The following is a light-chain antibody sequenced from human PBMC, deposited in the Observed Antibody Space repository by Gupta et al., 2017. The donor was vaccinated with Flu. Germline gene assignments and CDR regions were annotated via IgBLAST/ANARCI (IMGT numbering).Light chain of an antibody. V-gene: IGLV3-25*02. Sequence: SYELPQPPSASVSPAQTARTTCSGDTLANHYRYWYQQKPGQAPVLVIYEDTERPSRVPERFSGPSSGTKVTFIISGVQAEVEAADYYQPADVTDTYVVFGGGTKLTVL. J-gene: IGLJ2*01. CDR1: TLANHY. CDR2: EDT. CDR3: QPADVTDTYVV.